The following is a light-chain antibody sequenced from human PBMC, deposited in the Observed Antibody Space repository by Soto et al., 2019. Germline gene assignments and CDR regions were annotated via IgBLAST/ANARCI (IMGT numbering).Light chain of an antibody. CDR1: QSVSSY. CDR3: QQLSDWPVT. Sequence: EIVLTPAPATPSLTPGERATLSCRASQSVSSYLAWYQQKPGQAPRLLIYDASNRATGIPARFSGSGSGTDFTLTISSLDPEDFAIYYCQQLSDWPVTFGHGIKVDIK. J-gene: IGKJ1*01. V-gene: IGKV3-11*01. CDR2: DAS.